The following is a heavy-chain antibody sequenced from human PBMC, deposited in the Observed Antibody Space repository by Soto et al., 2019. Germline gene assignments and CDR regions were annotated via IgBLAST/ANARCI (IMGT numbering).Heavy chain of an antibody. J-gene: IGHJ6*03. Sequence: GGSLRLSCAASGFTFSSYSMNWVRQAPGKGLEWVSYISSSSSTIYYADSVKGRFTISRDNAKNSLYLQMNSLRAEDTAVYYCARVLRYFDSTRGNYYYYMDVWGKGTTVTVSS. CDR3: ARVLRYFDSTRGNYYYYMDV. CDR1: GFTFSSYS. CDR2: ISSSSSTI. D-gene: IGHD3-9*01. V-gene: IGHV3-48*01.